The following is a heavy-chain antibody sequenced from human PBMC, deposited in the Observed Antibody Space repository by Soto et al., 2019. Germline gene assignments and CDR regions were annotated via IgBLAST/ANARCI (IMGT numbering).Heavy chain of an antibody. J-gene: IGHJ5*02. Sequence: PGGSLRLSCAASGFTFSSYSMSWVRQAPGKGLEWVSAISGSGGSTYYTDSVKGRFTVSRDNSINTLYLQMNSLRAEDTAVYYCAKDTVAGTVNWFDPWGQGTLVTVSS. CDR3: AKDTVAGTVNWFDP. V-gene: IGHV3-23*01. D-gene: IGHD6-19*01. CDR2: ISGSGGST. CDR1: GFTFSSYS.